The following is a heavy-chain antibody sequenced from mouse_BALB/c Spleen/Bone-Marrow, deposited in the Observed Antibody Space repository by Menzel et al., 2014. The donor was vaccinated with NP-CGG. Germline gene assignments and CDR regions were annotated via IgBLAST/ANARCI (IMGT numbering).Heavy chain of an antibody. D-gene: IGHD1-1*01. CDR3: ANYYGSTWFAY. CDR1: GFTFSDYY. Sequence: EVQGVESGGGLVKPGGSLKLSCAASGFTFSDYYMYWVRQTPEKRLEWVATISDGGSYTYYPDSVKGRFTISRDNAKNNLYLQMSSLKSEDTAMYYCANYYGSTWFAYWGQGPLVTVSA. V-gene: IGHV5-4*02. CDR2: ISDGGSYT. J-gene: IGHJ3*01.